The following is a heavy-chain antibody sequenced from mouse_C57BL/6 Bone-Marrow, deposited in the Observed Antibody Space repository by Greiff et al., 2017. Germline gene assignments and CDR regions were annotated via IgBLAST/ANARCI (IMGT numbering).Heavy chain of an antibody. CDR3: ARKHYGSSYWYFDV. J-gene: IGHJ1*03. D-gene: IGHD1-1*01. Sequence: QVQLQQSGPGLVAPSQSLSITCTVSGFSLTSYAISWVRQPPGKGLEWLGVIWTGGGTNYNSALKSRLSISKDNSKSKVFLKMNSLQTDDTARYYCARKHYGSSYWYFDVWGTGTTVTVSS. CDR2: IWTGGGT. V-gene: IGHV2-9-1*01. CDR1: GFSLTSYA.